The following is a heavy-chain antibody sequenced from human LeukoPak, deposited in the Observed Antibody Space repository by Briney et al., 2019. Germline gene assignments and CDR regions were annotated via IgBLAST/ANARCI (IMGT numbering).Heavy chain of an antibody. CDR1: GLTFSTYT. V-gene: IGHV3-21*01. CDR2: TSIRGSYI. Sequence: RGSLRLSCAATGLTFSTYTMNWVRQAPGKGLEWVSSTSIRGSYIDYASSVKGRFTISRDNAKNSLYLQMNSLRAEDTAVYYCARGQFPDYWGQGTLVTVSS. CDR3: ARGQFPDY. D-gene: IGHD5-24*01. J-gene: IGHJ4*02.